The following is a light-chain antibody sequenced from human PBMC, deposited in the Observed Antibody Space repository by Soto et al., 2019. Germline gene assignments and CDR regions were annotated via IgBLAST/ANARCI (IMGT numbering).Light chain of an antibody. J-gene: IGKJ4*01. V-gene: IGKV3-15*01. CDR3: QRYDNWPLT. Sequence: EIVLTQSPGTLSLSPGESATLSCRASQSISGNVAWYQQKPGLAPRLLIYHTSTRATGVPARFSGSGSGTEFSLTISSLQSEDSAVYFCQRYDNWPLTFGGGTKVDI. CDR1: QSISGN. CDR2: HTS.